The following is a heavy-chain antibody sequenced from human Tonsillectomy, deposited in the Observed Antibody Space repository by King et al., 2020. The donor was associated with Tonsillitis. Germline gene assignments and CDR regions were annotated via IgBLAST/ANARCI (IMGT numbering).Heavy chain of an antibody. CDR1: GFTVSSNY. J-gene: IGHJ3*02. D-gene: IGHD3-10*01. V-gene: IGHV3-53*01. CDR2: IYSGGST. Sequence: VQLVESGGGLIQPGGSLRLSCAASGFTVSSNYMSWVRQAPGKGLEWVSVIYSGGSTYYADSVKGRFTISRDKSKNSLYLQMNSLRAEDTAVYYCARVGFGELLVTPYDAFDIWGQGTKVTVSS. CDR3: ARVGFGELLVTPYDAFDI.